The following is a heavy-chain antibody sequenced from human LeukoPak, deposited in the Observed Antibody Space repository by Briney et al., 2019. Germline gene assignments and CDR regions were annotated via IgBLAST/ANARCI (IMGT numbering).Heavy chain of an antibody. CDR1: GFTVSSNY. D-gene: IGHD5-12*01. V-gene: IGHV3-53*05. CDR2: IYNDGHGGNT. J-gene: IGHJ3*02. CDR3: AKDYSGYDEGDAFDI. Sequence: GGSLRLSCAASGFTVSSNYMSWVRQAPGKGLEWVSVIYNDGHGGNTYYADSVKGRFTISRDNSKNTLYLQMNSLRAEDTAVYYCAKDYSGYDEGDAFDIWGQGTMVTVSS.